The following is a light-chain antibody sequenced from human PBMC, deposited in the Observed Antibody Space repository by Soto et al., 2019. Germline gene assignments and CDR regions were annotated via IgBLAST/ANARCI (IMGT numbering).Light chain of an antibody. Sequence: QLVLTQSPSASASLGASVKLTCTLSSGHSSYVIAWHQQQPEKGPRFLMKLNSDGSHSKGDGIPDRFSGSSSGAERYLTSSSLQSEDEADYYCQTWGTGIVVFGGGTKVTVL. V-gene: IGLV4-69*01. J-gene: IGLJ2*01. CDR1: SGHSSYV. CDR3: QTWGTGIVV. CDR2: LNSDGSH.